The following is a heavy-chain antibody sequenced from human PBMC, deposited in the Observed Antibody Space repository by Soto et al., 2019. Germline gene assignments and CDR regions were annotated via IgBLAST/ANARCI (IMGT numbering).Heavy chain of an antibody. D-gene: IGHD3-10*01. J-gene: IGHJ4*02. V-gene: IGHV4-34*01. CDR1: GGSFSGYY. CDR2: INHSGST. CDR3: ARGRGVGRFGELSSYYFYY. Sequence: SETLSLTCAVYGGSFSGYYWSWIRQPPGKGLEWIGEINHSGSTNYNPSLKSRVTISVDTSKNQFSLKLSSVTAADTAVYYCARGRGVGRFGELSSYYFYYWGQGTLVTVSS.